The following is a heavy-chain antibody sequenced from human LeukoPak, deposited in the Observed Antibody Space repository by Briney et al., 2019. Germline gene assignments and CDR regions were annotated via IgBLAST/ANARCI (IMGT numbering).Heavy chain of an antibody. CDR2: VNRDGSET. V-gene: IGHV3-7*03. J-gene: IGHJ6*02. CDR3: ARNNGMDV. Sequence: GGSLRLSCAASGFTFSSYTMSWVRQVPGRGPEWVANVNRDGSETYYLDSVKGRFTISKDNAKNSLYLQMNSLRAEDTALYHCARNNGMDVWGQGTTVIVSS. CDR1: GFTFSSYT.